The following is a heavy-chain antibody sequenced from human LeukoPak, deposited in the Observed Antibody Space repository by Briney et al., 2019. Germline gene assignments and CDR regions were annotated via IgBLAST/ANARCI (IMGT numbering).Heavy chain of an antibody. CDR2: ISGSGGST. CDR1: GFTFSSYA. Sequence: GGSLRLSCAASGFTFSSYAMSWVRQAPGKGLEWVSAISGSGGSTYYADSVKGRFTISRDNSKNSLYLQMNSLRAEDTALYYCARILTGYYDCWGQGTLVTVSS. CDR3: ARILTGYYDC. J-gene: IGHJ4*02. V-gene: IGHV3-23*01. D-gene: IGHD3-9*01.